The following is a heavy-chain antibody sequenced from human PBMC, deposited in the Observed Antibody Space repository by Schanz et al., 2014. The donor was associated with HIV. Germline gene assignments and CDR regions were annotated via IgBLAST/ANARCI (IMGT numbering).Heavy chain of an antibody. CDR1: GFTFSSYA. CDR3: ARDATGYSGYDS. D-gene: IGHD5-12*01. J-gene: IGHJ5*01. Sequence: EVQLVESGGGLVQPGGSLRLSCAASGFTFSSYAMSWVRQAPGKGLEWVGRSRNKPNSYTTEYAASVKGRFTISRDDSKKSLYLQMSALKTEDTAVYYCARDATGYSGYDSWGQGTLVTVSS. V-gene: IGHV3-72*01. CDR2: SRNKPNSYTT.